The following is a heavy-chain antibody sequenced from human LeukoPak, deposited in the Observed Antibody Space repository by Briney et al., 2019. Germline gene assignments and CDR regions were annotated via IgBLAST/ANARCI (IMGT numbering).Heavy chain of an antibody. D-gene: IGHD2-2*01. V-gene: IGHV4-39*02. CDR1: GGSISSSSYY. Sequence: SETLSLTCTVSGGSISSSSYYWGWIRQPPGKGLEWIGSIYYSGSTYYNPSLKSRVTISVDTSKNQFSLKLSSVTAADTAVYYCARDGVVVPAAKHYYYMDVWGKGTTVTVSS. CDR2: IYYSGST. CDR3: ARDGVVVPAAKHYYYMDV. J-gene: IGHJ6*03.